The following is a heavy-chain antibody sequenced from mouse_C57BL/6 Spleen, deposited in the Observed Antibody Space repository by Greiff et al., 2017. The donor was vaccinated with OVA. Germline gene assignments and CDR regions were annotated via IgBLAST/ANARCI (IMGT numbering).Heavy chain of an antibody. D-gene: IGHD4-1*02. CDR3: ARGTQLGRCFDY. J-gene: IGHJ2*01. CDR2: IYPGSGST. CDR1: GYTFPSYW. Sequence: QVHVKQPGAELVKPGASVKMSCKASGYTFPSYWITWVKQRPGQGLEWIGDIYPGSGSTNYNEKFKSKATLTVDTSSSTAYMQLSSLTSEDSAVYYCARGTQLGRCFDYWGQGTTLTVSS. V-gene: IGHV1-55*01.